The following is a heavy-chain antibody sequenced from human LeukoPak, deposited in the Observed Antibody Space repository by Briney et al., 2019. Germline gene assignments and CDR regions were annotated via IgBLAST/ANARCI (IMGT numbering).Heavy chain of an antibody. D-gene: IGHD4-17*01. Sequence: PSETLSPTCAVYGGSFSGYYWSWIRQPPGKGLESIGEINHSGSTNYNPSLKSRVTISVDTSKNQFSLKLSSVTAADTAVYYCARVSGITVTTSWFDPWGQGTLVTVSS. CDR3: ARVSGITVTTSWFDP. J-gene: IGHJ5*02. CDR1: GGSFSGYY. CDR2: INHSGST. V-gene: IGHV4-34*01.